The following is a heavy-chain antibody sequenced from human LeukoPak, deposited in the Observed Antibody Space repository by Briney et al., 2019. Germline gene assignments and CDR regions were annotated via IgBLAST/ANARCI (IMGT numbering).Heavy chain of an antibody. CDR2: ISASGGSI. J-gene: IGHJ6*03. CDR3: AIEYYYYMDF. CDR1: GFTFTSNA. V-gene: IGHV3-23*01. Sequence: GGSLRLSCAASGFTFTSNAVSWVRQAPGKGLEWVSTISASGGSIYYAGSVKGRFTISRDISKNTLYLQMNSLRAEDTAVYHCAIEYYYYMDFWGKGTTVAVSS.